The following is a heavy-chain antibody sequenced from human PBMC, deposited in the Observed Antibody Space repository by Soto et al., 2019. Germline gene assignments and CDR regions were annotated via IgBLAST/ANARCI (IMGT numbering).Heavy chain of an antibody. V-gene: IGHV3-33*01. CDR2: IWYDGSNK. CDR1: GFTFSSYG. CDR3: ARGGYPPGTAMVLDYYYYYGMDV. D-gene: IGHD5-18*01. J-gene: IGHJ6*02. Sequence: LRLSCAASGFTFSSYGMHWVRQAPGKGLEWVAVIWYDGSNKYYADSVKGRFTISRDNSKNTLYLQMNSLRAEDTAVYYCARGGYPPGTAMVLDYYYYYGMDVWGQGTTVTVSS.